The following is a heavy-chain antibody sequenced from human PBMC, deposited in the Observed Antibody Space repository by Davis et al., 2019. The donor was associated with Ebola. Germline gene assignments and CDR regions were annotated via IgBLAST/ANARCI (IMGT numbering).Heavy chain of an antibody. CDR3: ATLAARGYYYGMDV. CDR2: IYYSGST. V-gene: IGHV4-59*05. Sequence: GSLRLSCAASGFTFSSYSMNWIRQPPGKGLEWIGSIYYSGSTYYNPSLKSRVTISVDTSKNQFSLKLSSVTAADTAVYYCATLAARGYYYGMDVWGQGTTVTVSS. CDR1: GFTFSSYS. D-gene: IGHD6-6*01. J-gene: IGHJ6*02.